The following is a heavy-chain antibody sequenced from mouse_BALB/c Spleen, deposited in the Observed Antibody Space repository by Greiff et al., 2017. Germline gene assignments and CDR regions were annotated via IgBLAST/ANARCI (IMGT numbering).Heavy chain of an antibody. J-gene: IGHJ4*01. V-gene: IGHV5-17*02. CDR3: ARRVYYGNPYAMDY. D-gene: IGHD2-1*01. CDR2: ISSGSSTI. CDR1: GFTFSSFG. Sequence: EVKVVESGGGLVQPGGSRKLSCAASGFTFSSFGMHWVRQAPEKGLEWVAYISSGSSTIYYADTVKGRFTISRDNPKNTLFLQMTSLRSEDTAMYYCARRVYYGNPYAMDYWGQGTSVTVSS.